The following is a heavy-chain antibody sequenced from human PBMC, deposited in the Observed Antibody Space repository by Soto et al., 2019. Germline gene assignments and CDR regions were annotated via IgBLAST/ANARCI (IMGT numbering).Heavy chain of an antibody. J-gene: IGHJ4*02. CDR3: VREGFGSGLSPHYFEY. D-gene: IGHD3-10*01. V-gene: IGHV3-64D*06. Sequence: GGSLRLSCSASGFDFSYFVMHWVRQTPVKGLEHVSSISNNGDTTSYADSVKARFIISRDNSKNTVYLQLNSLKTEDTAVYFCVREGFGSGLSPHYFEYWGQGALVTVSS. CDR1: GFDFSYFV. CDR2: ISNNGDTT.